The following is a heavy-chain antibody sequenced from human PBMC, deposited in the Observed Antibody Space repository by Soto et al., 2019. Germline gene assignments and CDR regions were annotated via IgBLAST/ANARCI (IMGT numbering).Heavy chain of an antibody. CDR2: ISSSSFTL. V-gene: IGHV3-48*02. CDR1: GFTFGSYT. Sequence: GSLRLSCAASGFTFGSYTMNWVRQAPGRGLEWVSSISSSSFTLYYADSVKGRFSISRDNAKNSLYLQMNSLRDEDTAVYYCAASRGFDSSGYSGYYYGMDVWGQGTTVTVSS. J-gene: IGHJ6*02. CDR3: AASRGFDSSGYSGYYYGMDV. D-gene: IGHD3-22*01.